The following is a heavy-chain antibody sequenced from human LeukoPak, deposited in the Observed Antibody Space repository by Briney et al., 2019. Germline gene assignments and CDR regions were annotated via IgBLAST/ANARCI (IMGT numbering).Heavy chain of an antibody. CDR3: TTEMDTAIYY. D-gene: IGHD5-18*01. Sequence: PGGSLRLSCAASGFTFSYAWMTWVRQAPGKGLEWVGRIRGKTDGGTTDYAAPVKGRFTISRDDSKNTLYLQMNSLRTEDTAVYYCTTEMDTAIYYSGQGTLVTVSS. CDR2: IRGKTDGGTT. V-gene: IGHV3-15*01. J-gene: IGHJ4*02. CDR1: GFTFSYAW.